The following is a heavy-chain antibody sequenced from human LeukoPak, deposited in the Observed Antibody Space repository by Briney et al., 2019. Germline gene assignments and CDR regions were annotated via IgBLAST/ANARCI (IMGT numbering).Heavy chain of an antibody. Sequence: GGSLRLSCAASGFTFSSYSMNWVRQAPGKGLEWVSSISSSSSYIYYADSVKGRFTISRDNAKNSLYLQMNGLRAEDTAVYYCARGPLLEWLNTFDYWGQGTLVTVSS. CDR2: ISSSSSYI. D-gene: IGHD3-3*01. CDR1: GFTFSSYS. J-gene: IGHJ4*02. CDR3: ARGPLLEWLNTFDY. V-gene: IGHV3-21*01.